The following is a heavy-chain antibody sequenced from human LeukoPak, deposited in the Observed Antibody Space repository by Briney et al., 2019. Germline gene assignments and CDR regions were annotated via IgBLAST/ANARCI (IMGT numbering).Heavy chain of an antibody. CDR2: ISGGSSFT. V-gene: IGHV3-21*01. Sequence: AGGSLRLSCAASGFSFSSFSMNWVRQAPGKGLEWVSYISGGSSFTYYVDSVKGRFTISRDNAKNSLYLQMNSLRAEDTAVYYCARDGGSAAAFDIWGQGTMVTVSS. CDR3: ARDGGSAAAFDI. D-gene: IGHD3-16*01. CDR1: GFSFSSFS. J-gene: IGHJ3*02.